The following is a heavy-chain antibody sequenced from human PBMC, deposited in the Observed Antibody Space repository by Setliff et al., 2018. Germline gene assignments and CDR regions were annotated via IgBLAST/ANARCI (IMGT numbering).Heavy chain of an antibody. CDR2: ALQGGST. Sequence: SETLSLTCGVYGESISDSYWSWIRQPPGRALEWIGEALQGGSTNYNPSLRGRVIISLDTSKGQFALGINSVTAADTGVYYCARGLVDERTAYPYAEYFQYWGDGTLVTVSS. V-gene: IGHV4-34*01. CDR1: GESISDSY. CDR3: ARGLVDERTAYPYAEYFQY. D-gene: IGHD3-16*01. J-gene: IGHJ4*01.